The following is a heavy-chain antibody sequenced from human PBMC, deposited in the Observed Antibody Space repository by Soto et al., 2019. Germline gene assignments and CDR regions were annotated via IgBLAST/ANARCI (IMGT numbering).Heavy chain of an antibody. D-gene: IGHD3-9*01. CDR1: GVSFRGYD. Sequence: PSETLSLTSTVSGVSFRGYDGSWIRQPPGKGLEWIGYIDYSGSTSYNPSLKSRVAISVDTSKNQFSLKLSSVTAADTAVYYCAKKSPPPAILTGYYPRFDLWGHGTMVTV. CDR3: AKKSPPPAILTGYYPRFDL. CDR2: IDYSGST. J-gene: IGHJ3*01. V-gene: IGHV4-59*08.